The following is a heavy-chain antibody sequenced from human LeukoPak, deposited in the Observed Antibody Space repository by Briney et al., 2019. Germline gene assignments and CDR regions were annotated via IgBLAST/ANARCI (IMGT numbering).Heavy chain of an antibody. V-gene: IGHV1-24*01. J-gene: IGHJ4*02. Sequence: ASVKVSCKVSGYTLTELSMHWVRQAPGKGLEWMGGFDPEDGETIYAQTFQGRVTMTEDTSTDTASMELSSLRSEDTAVYYCASFNYYDSRDFGYWGQGTLVTVSS. CDR2: FDPEDGET. CDR1: GYTLTELS. D-gene: IGHD3-22*01. CDR3: ASFNYYDSRDFGY.